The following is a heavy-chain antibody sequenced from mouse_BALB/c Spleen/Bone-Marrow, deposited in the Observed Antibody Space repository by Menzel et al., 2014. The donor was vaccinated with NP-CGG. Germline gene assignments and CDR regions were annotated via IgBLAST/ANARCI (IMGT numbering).Heavy chain of an antibody. CDR3: ARRVYGNYWYFDV. CDR2: IYHGDGDT. V-gene: IGHV1-80*01. Sequence: VKLMESGAELVRPGSSVKISCKASGYAFSSYWMNWVKQRPGQGLEWIGQIYHGDGDTNYNGKFKGKATLTADKSSSTAYMQLSSLTSEDSAVYFCARRVYGNYWYFDVWGAGTTVTVSS. J-gene: IGHJ1*01. CDR1: GYAFSSYW. D-gene: IGHD2-1*01.